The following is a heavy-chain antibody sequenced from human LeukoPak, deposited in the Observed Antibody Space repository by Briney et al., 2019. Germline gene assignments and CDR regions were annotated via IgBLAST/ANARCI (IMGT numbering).Heavy chain of an antibody. CDR3: AKAPRYSSGWYDY. V-gene: IGHV3-23*01. CDR1: GFTFSSYA. D-gene: IGHD6-19*01. J-gene: IGHJ4*02. Sequence: PGGALRLSCAASGFTFSSYAMSWVRQAPGEGLEWGSAISGSVGSTYYAGSVKGRFTISRDNSKNTRYLQMNSLRAEDTAVYYCAKAPRYSSGWYDYWGQGTLVTVSS. CDR2: ISGSVGST.